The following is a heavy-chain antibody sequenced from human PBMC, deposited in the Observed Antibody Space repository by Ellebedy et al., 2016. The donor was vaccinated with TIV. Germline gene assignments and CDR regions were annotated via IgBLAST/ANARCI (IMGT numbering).Heavy chain of an antibody. Sequence: MPSETLSLTCAVSGGSFSGYYWSWIRQPPGKGLEWIGEINHSGSTNYNPSLKSRVTISVDTSKNQFSLKLSCVTAADTAVYYCARGTMRVESYYFDYWGQGTLVTVSS. D-gene: IGHD3-22*01. J-gene: IGHJ4*02. CDR1: GGSFSGYY. CDR2: INHSGST. CDR3: ARGTMRVESYYFDY. V-gene: IGHV4-34*01.